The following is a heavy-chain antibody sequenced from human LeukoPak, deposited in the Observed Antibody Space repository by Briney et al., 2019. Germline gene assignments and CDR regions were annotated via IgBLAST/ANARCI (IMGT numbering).Heavy chain of an antibody. CDR1: GFIFSSYG. J-gene: IGHJ4*02. V-gene: IGHV3-33*01. D-gene: IGHD4-17*01. CDR2: TWYDGSNK. CDR3: ARDHGDYSGKDY. Sequence: GRSLRLSCAASGFIFSSYGMHWVRQAPGKGLEWVAVTWYDGSNKYYADAVKGRFTIPRDNSKNTLYLQMNSLRAEDTAVYFCARDHGDYSGKDYWGQGTLVTVSS.